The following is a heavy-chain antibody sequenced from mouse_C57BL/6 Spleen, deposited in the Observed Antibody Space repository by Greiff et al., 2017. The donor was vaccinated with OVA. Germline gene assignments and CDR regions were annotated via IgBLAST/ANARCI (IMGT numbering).Heavy chain of an antibody. V-gene: IGHV2-9-1*01. CDR1: GFSLTSYA. CDR3: ARRGSGYEHYAMDY. J-gene: IGHJ4*01. D-gene: IGHD3-2*02. Sequence: VKLVESGPGLVAPSQSLSITCTVSGFSLTSYAISWVRQPPGKGLEWLGVIWPGGGTNYNSALKSRLSISKDNSKSQVFLKMNSLRTDDTAGYYCARRGSGYEHYAMDYWGQGTSVTVSS. CDR2: IWPGGGT.